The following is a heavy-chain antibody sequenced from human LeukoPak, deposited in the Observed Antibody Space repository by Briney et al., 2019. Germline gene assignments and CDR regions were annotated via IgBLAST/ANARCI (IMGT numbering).Heavy chain of an antibody. Sequence: PSETLSLTCTVSGGSISSSSYYWGWIRQPPGKGLEWIGSIYYSGSTYYNPSLKSRVTISVDTSKNQFSLKLSSVTAADTAAYYCARRVEIVVVPAVANWFDPWGQGALVTVSS. CDR1: GGSISSSSYY. J-gene: IGHJ5*02. CDR2: IYYSGST. CDR3: ARRVEIVVVPAVANWFDP. V-gene: IGHV4-39*01. D-gene: IGHD2-2*01.